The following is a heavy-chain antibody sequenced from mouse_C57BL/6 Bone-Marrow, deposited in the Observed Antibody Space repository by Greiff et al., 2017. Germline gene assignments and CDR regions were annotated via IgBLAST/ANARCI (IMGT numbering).Heavy chain of an antibody. J-gene: IGHJ1*03. Sequence: QVQLKESGPGLVAPSQSLSITCTVSGFSLTSYAISWVRQPPGKGLEWLGVIWTGGGTNYNSALKSRLSISKDNSKSQVFLKMNSLQTDDTARYYCARKGGVTTVVATDWYFDVWGTGTTVTVSS. D-gene: IGHD1-1*01. CDR3: ARKGGVTTVVATDWYFDV. CDR2: IWTGGGT. V-gene: IGHV2-9-1*01. CDR1: GFSLTSYA.